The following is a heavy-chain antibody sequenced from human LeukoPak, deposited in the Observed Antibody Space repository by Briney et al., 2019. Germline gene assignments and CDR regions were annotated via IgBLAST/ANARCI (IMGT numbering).Heavy chain of an antibody. CDR3: AREPGIAAAGPTAYFDY. V-gene: IGHV1-69*01. J-gene: IGHJ4*02. CDR1: GGTFSSYA. CDR2: IIPIFGTA. D-gene: IGHD6-13*01. Sequence: ASVKVSCKASGGTFSSYAISWVRQAPGQGLEWMGGIIPIFGTANYAQKFQGRVTITADESTSTAYMELSSLRSEDTAVYYCAREPGIAAAGPTAYFDYRGQGTLVTVSS.